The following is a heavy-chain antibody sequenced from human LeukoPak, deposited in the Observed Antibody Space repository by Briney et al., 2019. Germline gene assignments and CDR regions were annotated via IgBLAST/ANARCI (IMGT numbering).Heavy chain of an antibody. CDR2: ISSSSSYT. CDR3: ARDGGGLDKYTPDY. Sequence: GGSLRLSCAASGFTFSDYYMSWIRQDPGKGLEWVSYISSSSSYTNYADSVKGRFTISRDNARKSLYLQMNSLRADDTAVYYCARDGGGLDKYTPDYWGQGTLVTVSS. D-gene: IGHD3-16*01. CDR1: GFTFSDYY. J-gene: IGHJ4*02. V-gene: IGHV3-11*05.